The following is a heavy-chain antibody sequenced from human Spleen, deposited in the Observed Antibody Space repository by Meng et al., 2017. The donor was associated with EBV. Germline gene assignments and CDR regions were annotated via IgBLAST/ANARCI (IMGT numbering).Heavy chain of an antibody. Sequence: DAAPGLVNPSETLSLSCTVSGGSIITYSWSWIRQSPGKGLEWLGYIYYGGDTNYNPSLRSRVTMSIDPSKNQFSLKLNSVTAADTAVYYCARGYTSGASFFDSWGQGALVTVSS. CDR2: IYYGGDT. J-gene: IGHJ4*02. CDR1: GGSIITYS. V-gene: IGHV4-59*01. CDR3: ARGYTSGASFFDS. D-gene: IGHD6-19*01.